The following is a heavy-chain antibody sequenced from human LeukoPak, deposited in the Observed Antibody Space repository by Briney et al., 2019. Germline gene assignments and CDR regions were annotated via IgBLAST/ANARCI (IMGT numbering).Heavy chain of an antibody. CDR1: GFTFSSYA. D-gene: IGHD1-26*01. CDR3: VKFVGAKGY. CDR2: ITNSGGGT. Sequence: GGSLRLSCEASGFTFSSYAMTWVRQARGKGLEWVSAITNSGGGTYYADSVKGRFTISRDNSKNTLYLQMNSLKAEDTAVYYCVKFVGAKGYWGQGTLVTVSS. J-gene: IGHJ4*02. V-gene: IGHV3-23*01.